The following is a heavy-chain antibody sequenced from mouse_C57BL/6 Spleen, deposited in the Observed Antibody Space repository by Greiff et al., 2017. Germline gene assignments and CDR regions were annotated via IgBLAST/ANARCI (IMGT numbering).Heavy chain of an antibody. V-gene: IGHV5-6*01. CDR2: ISSGGSYT. CDR3: ASYDYDGGYYFDY. CDR1: GFTFSSYG. Sequence: EVKLVESGGDLVKPGGSLKLSCAASGFTFSSYGMSWVRQTPDKRLEWVATISSGGSYTYYPDSVKGRFTISRDNAKNTLYLQMSSLKSEDTAMYYCASYDYDGGYYFDYWGQGTTLTVSS. D-gene: IGHD2-4*01. J-gene: IGHJ2*01.